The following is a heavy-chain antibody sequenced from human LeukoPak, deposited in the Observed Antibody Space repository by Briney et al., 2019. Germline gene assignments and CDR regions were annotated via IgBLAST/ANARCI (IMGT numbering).Heavy chain of an antibody. D-gene: IGHD2-2*01. CDR3: ARQKMRGYCSSTSCKYQYYFDY. Sequence: GGSLRLSCAASGFTFSSYSMNWVRQAPGKGLEWVSSISSSSSYIYYADSVKGRFTISRDNAKNSLYLQMNSLRAEDTAVYYCARQKMRGYCSSTSCKYQYYFDYWGQGTLVTVSS. CDR1: GFTFSSYS. V-gene: IGHV3-21*01. J-gene: IGHJ4*02. CDR2: ISSSSSYI.